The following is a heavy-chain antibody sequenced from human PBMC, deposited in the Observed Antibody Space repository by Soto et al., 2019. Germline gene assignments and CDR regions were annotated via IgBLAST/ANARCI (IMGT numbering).Heavy chain of an antibody. J-gene: IGHJ6*03. Sequence: ASVKVSCKASGFTFTISAMQWLRQARGQRHEGIGWIVVGSGNTNYAQKLQERDTITSDMSTSTAYMELSSLRSDDTSVSYCAAPKATRYYYSYLGVWGKGTAVT. CDR1: GFTFTISA. CDR3: AAPKATRYYYSYLGV. CDR2: IVVGSGNT. V-gene: IGHV1-58*02.